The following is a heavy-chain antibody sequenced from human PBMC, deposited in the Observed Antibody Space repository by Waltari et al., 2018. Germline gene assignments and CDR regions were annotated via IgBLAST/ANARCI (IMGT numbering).Heavy chain of an antibody. D-gene: IGHD5-12*01. CDR2: INSDGSTT. Sequence: EVQLVESGGGFAQPGGSLRLSCVASGFPFSSYWIHWVRQAPGKGLVWVSRINSDGSTTNYADSVKGRFTISRDNAKNTLYLQMNSLRAEDTAVYYCAKGGGWLQDYWGQGTLVTVSS. V-gene: IGHV3-74*01. CDR3: AKGGGWLQDY. J-gene: IGHJ4*02. CDR1: GFPFSSYW.